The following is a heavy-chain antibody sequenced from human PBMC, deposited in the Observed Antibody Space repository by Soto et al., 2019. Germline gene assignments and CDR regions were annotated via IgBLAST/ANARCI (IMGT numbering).Heavy chain of an antibody. CDR3: AKPFNCRAYCGCDFYYFDY. CDR2: ISGSGGST. V-gene: IGHV3-23*01. Sequence: PGGSLRLSCAASGFTFSSYAMSWVRQAPGKGLEWVSAISGSGGSTYYADSVKGRFTISRDNSKNTLYLQMNSLRAEDTAVYYCAKPFNCRAYCGCDFYYFDYWGQGTLVTVSS. D-gene: IGHD2-21*02. CDR1: GFTFSSYA. J-gene: IGHJ4*02.